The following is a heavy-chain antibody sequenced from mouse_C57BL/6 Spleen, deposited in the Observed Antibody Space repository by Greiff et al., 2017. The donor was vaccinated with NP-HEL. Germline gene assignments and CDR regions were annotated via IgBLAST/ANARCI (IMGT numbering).Heavy chain of an antibody. CDR2: INPNNGGT. CDR3: ARIPYYYGSSYDYYAMDY. CDR1: GYTFTDYY. Sequence: VQLQQSGPELVKPGASVKISCKASGYTFTDYYMNWVKQSHGKSLEWIGDINPNNGGTSYNQKFKGKATLTVDKSSSTAYMELRSLTSEDSAVYYCARIPYYYGSSYDYYAMDYWGQGTSVTVSS. V-gene: IGHV1-26*01. D-gene: IGHD1-1*01. J-gene: IGHJ4*01.